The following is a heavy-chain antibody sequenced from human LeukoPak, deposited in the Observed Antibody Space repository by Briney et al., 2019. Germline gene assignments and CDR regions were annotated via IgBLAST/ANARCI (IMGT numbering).Heavy chain of an antibody. V-gene: IGHV3-21*01. J-gene: IGHJ6*03. CDR2: ISSSSSYI. CDR1: GFTFSTYN. Sequence: PGGSLRLSCAASGFTFSTYNMNWVRQAPGKGLEWVSSISSSSSYIYYADSVKGRFTISRDNAKNSLYLQMNSLRAEDTAVYYCARDLDYGTYYYYMDVWGKGTTVTVSS. CDR3: ARDLDYGTYYYYMDV. D-gene: IGHD4-17*01.